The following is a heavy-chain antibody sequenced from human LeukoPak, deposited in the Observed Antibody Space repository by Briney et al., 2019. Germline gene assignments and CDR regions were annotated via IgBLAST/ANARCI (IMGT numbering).Heavy chain of an antibody. CDR3: ARSPRGYSGYEARLNWLDP. Sequence: SVKVSCEASGGTFSSYAISWVRQAPGQGLEWMGGIIPIFGTANYAQKFQGRVTITADESTSTAYMELSSLRSEDTAVYYCARSPRGYSGYEARLNWLDPWGQGTLVTVSS. D-gene: IGHD5-12*01. V-gene: IGHV1-69*13. J-gene: IGHJ5*02. CDR2: IIPIFGTA. CDR1: GGTFSSYA.